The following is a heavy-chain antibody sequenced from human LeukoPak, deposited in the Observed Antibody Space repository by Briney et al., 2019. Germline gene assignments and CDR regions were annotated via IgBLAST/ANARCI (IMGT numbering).Heavy chain of an antibody. V-gene: IGHV1-3*01. Sequence: GASVKVSCKASGYTFTSYAMHWVRQAPGQRLEWMGWINAGNGNTKYSRKFQGRVTITRDTSASTAYMELSSLRSEDTAVYYCAREDTMVRGVPLGYFDYWGQGTLVTVSS. CDR2: INAGNGNT. CDR1: GYTFTSYA. J-gene: IGHJ4*02. CDR3: AREDTMVRGVPLGYFDY. D-gene: IGHD3-10*01.